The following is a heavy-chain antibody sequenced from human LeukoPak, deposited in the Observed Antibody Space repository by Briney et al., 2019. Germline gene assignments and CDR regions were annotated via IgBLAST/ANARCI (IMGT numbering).Heavy chain of an antibody. J-gene: IGHJ4*02. CDR1: GGSFSGYY. V-gene: IGHV4-31*11. CDR2: IYYSGST. Sequence: PSETLSLTCAVYGGSFSGYYWSWIRQHPGKGLEWIGYIYYSGSTYYNPSLKSRLTISVDTSKNQFSLRLSSVTAADTAVYYCARSPLGEVDYWGQGTLVTVSS. CDR3: ARSPLGEVDY. D-gene: IGHD3-16*01.